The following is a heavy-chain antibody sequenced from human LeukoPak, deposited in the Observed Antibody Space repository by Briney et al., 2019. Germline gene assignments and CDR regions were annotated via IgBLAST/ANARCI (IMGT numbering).Heavy chain of an antibody. Sequence: SETLSLTCTVSGGSISSYYWSWIRQPPGKGLEWIGYIYYSGSTNYNPSLKSRVTISVDTSKNQFSLKLSSVTAADTAVYYCASGDGYLKWASDIWGQGTMVTVSS. CDR1: GGSISSYY. CDR3: ASGDGYLKWASDI. V-gene: IGHV4-59*08. J-gene: IGHJ3*02. CDR2: IYYSGST. D-gene: IGHD5-24*01.